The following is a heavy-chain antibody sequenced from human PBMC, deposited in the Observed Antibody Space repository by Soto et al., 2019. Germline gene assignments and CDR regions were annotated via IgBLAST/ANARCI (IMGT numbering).Heavy chain of an antibody. J-gene: IGHJ6*02. CDR2: ISGSGGST. CDR1: GFTFSSYA. Sequence: EVQLLESGGGLVQPGGSLRLSCAASGFTFSSYAMSWVRQAPGKGLEWVSAISGSGGSTYYADSVKGRFTISRDNSKNTLYLQMNSLRAEDTAVYYCAKGPPILGPGADYGMDVWGQGTTVTVSS. V-gene: IGHV3-23*01. CDR3: AKGPPILGPGADYGMDV. D-gene: IGHD3-16*01.